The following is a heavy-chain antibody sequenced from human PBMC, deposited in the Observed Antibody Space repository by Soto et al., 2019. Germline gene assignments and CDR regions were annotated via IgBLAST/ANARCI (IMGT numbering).Heavy chain of an antibody. J-gene: IGHJ4*02. CDR1: GFTFSSYG. V-gene: IGHV3-23*01. Sequence: EVQLLESGGGLVQPGGSLRLSCASSGFTFSSYGMTWVRRPPGKGLAWVSAISGSGAATYYADSVQGRFTISRDNSNNTLYLQMNSLRAEDTAVYSCAKVLYGVVTYFDSWGQGTLVTVSS. CDR3: AKVLYGVVTYFDS. CDR2: ISGSGAAT. D-gene: IGHD3-3*01.